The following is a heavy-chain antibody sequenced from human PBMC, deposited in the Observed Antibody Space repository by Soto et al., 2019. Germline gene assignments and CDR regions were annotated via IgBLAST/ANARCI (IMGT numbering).Heavy chain of an antibody. D-gene: IGHD2-2*01. V-gene: IGHV3-15*01. CDR2: IKSKTDGGTT. J-gene: IGHJ6*03. CDR3: TTESDCSSTSCPLFSYYYYMDV. Sequence: GGSLRLSCAASGFTFSNAWMSWVRQAPGKGLEWVGRIKSKTDGGTTDYAAPVKGRFTISRDDSKNTLYLQMNSLKTEDTAVYYCTTESDCSSTSCPLFSYYYYMDVWGKGTTVTVSS. CDR1: GFTFSNAW.